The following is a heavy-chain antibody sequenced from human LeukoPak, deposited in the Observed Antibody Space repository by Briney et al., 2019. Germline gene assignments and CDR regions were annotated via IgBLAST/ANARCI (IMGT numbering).Heavy chain of an antibody. CDR1: GFTFHDYG. CDR3: AGYCSSTSCLDAFDI. Sequence: GVSLRLSCAASGFTFHDYGMSWVRQAPGKGLEWVSGINWNGGSTGYADSVKGRFTISRDNAKNSLYLQMNSLRAEDTALYYCAGYCSSTSCLDAFDIWGQGTMVTVSS. V-gene: IGHV3-20*04. CDR2: INWNGGST. D-gene: IGHD2-2*01. J-gene: IGHJ3*02.